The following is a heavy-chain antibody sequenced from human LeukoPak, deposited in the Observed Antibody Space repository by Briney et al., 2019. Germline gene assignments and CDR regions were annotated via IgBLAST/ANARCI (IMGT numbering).Heavy chain of an antibody. J-gene: IGHJ3*02. D-gene: IGHD2-2*03. CDR1: GGSFSGYY. Sequence: SSETLSLTCAVYGGSFSGYYWSWIRQPPGKGLEWIGEFTHSGSTNYNPSLESRVIISVDTSKTQFSLRLSSVTAADTAVYYCARDDDGWGMDIVVVPAADPGRAFDIWGQGTMVTVSS. CDR2: FTHSGST. V-gene: IGHV4-34*01. CDR3: ARDDDGWGMDIVVVPAADPGRAFDI.